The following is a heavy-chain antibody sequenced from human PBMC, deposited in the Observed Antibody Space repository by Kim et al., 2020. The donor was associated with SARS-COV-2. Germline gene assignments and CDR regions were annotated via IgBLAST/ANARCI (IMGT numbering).Heavy chain of an antibody. CDR2: ISSSSSYI. CDR1: GFTFSSYS. J-gene: IGHJ6*02. CDR3: AREVVSSGWSLSSDYYGMDV. D-gene: IGHD6-19*01. V-gene: IGHV3-21*01. Sequence: GGSLRLSCAASGFTFSSYSMNWVRQAPGKGLEWVSSISSSSSYIYYADSVKGRFTISRDNAKNSLYLQMNSLRAEDTAVYYCAREVVSSGWSLSSDYYGMDVWGQGTTVTVSS.